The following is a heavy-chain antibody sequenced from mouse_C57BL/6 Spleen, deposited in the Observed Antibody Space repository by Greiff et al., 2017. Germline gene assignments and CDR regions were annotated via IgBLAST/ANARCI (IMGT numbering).Heavy chain of an antibody. J-gene: IGHJ2*01. CDR2: INPNYGTT. CDR3: ARERTYYGSPSYYFDY. V-gene: IGHV1-39*01. Sequence: VQLQQSGPELVKPGASVKISCKASGYSFTDYNMNWVKQSTGKSLEWIGVINPNYGTTSYNQKFKGKATLTVDQSSSTAYTQRNSLTSEDSAVYYGARERTYYGSPSYYFDYWGQGTTLTVSS. CDR1: GYSFTDYN. D-gene: IGHD1-1*01.